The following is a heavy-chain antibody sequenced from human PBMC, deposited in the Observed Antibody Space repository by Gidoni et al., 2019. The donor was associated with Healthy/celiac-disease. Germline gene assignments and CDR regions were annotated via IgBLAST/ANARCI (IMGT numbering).Heavy chain of an antibody. CDR2: ISGSGGST. Sequence: EVQLLESGGGLVQPGGSLRPSCAASGFTFSRYAMIWVRQAPGKGLEWVSAISGSGGSTYYADSVKGRFTISRDNSKNTLYLQMNSLRAEDTAVYYCAKVGGHNNIVVVTAMEDAFDIWGQGTMVTVSS. V-gene: IGHV3-23*01. CDR1: GFTFSRYA. CDR3: AKVGGHNNIVVVTAMEDAFDI. D-gene: IGHD2-21*02. J-gene: IGHJ3*02.